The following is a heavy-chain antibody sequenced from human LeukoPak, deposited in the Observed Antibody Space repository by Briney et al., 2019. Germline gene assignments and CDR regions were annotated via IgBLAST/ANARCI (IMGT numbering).Heavy chain of an antibody. V-gene: IGHV1-69*05. CDR3: ARGSLIAVAGTGWFDP. Sequence: SSVKVSCKASGGTFSSYAISWVRQAPGQGLEWMGRIIPIFGTANYAQKFQGRVTINTDESTSTAYMELSSLRSEDTAVYYCARGSLIAVAGTGWFDPWGQGTLVTVSS. D-gene: IGHD6-19*01. J-gene: IGHJ5*02. CDR2: IIPIFGTA. CDR1: GGTFSSYA.